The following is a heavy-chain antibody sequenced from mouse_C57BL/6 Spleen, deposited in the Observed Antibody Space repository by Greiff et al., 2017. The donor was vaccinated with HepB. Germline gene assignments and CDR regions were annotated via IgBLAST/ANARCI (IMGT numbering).Heavy chain of an antibody. D-gene: IGHD1-1*01. CDR1: GYTFTDYY. CDR2: IGPGSGST. Sequence: VQLQQSGAELVKPGASVKISCKASGYTFTDYYINWVKQRPGQGLEWIGKIGPGSGSTYYNEKFKGKATLTADKSSSTAYMQLSSLTSEDSAVYFCAREGAYYGSSYGFAYWGQGTLVTVSA. V-gene: IGHV1-77*01. J-gene: IGHJ3*01. CDR3: AREGAYYGSSYGFAY.